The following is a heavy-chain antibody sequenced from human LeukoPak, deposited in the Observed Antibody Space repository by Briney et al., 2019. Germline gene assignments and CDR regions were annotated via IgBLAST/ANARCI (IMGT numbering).Heavy chain of an antibody. CDR2: ISGRGGST. V-gene: IGHV3-23*01. D-gene: IGHD2-21*02. CDR3: AKEGYCGGDCYLPFDY. Sequence: GGSLRLSCAASGYTLSSYAMSWARQAPGGGLEWVSAISGRGGSTYYADSVKGRFTISRDNSKNTLYLQMTSLRAEDTAVYYCAKEGYCGGDCYLPFDYWGQGTLVTVSS. J-gene: IGHJ4*02. CDR1: GYTLSSYA.